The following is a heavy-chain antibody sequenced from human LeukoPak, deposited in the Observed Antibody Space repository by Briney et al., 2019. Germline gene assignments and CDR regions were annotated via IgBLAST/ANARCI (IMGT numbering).Heavy chain of an antibody. CDR1: GYSFTSYW. V-gene: IGHV5-51*01. D-gene: IGHD3-10*01. CDR3: AKNRMVRGGYDGFDI. J-gene: IGHJ3*02. CDR2: IYPGDSDA. Sequence: GESLKISCKGSGYSFTSYWIGWVRQMPGKGLEWMGIIYPGDSDARYSPSFQGQVTFSADKSINTAYLQWSSLKASDTAMYYCAKNRMVRGGYDGFDIWGQGTMVTVSS.